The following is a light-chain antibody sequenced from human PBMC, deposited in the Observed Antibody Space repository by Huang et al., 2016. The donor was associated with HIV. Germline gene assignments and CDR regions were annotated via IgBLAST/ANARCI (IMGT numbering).Light chain of an antibody. CDR3: QQSYKAPRT. Sequence: DIQMTQSPSYLSASVGDRVIISCRASQSINKYLNWYQQMPGKAPKLLIDGASTLQSGVSSRFSGSVSGTDFTLTIGILQPEYAATYYFQQSYKAPRTFGQGTLLEI. V-gene: IGKV1-39*01. CDR1: QSINKY. CDR2: GAS. J-gene: IGKJ2*01.